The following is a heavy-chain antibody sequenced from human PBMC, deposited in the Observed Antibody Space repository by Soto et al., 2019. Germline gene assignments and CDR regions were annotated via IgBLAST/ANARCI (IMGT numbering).Heavy chain of an antibody. CDR2: INHSGSI. J-gene: IGHJ4*02. D-gene: IGHD3-9*01. CDR3: ARSEDYDILTGYYK. V-gene: IGHV4-34*01. CDR1: GGSFSGQY. Sequence: PSETLSLTCAVYGGSFSGQYWSWIRQPPGKGLEWIGEINHSGSINYNPSLESRVTISEDTSKNQFSLKLSSVTAADTAVYYCARSEDYDILTGYYKWGQGTLVTVSS.